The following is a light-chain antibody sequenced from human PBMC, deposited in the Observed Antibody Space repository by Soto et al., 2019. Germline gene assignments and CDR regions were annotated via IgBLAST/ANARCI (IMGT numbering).Light chain of an antibody. CDR3: SSYGRTSTRYV. V-gene: IGLV2-14*01. J-gene: IGLJ1*01. Sequence: QSALTQPASVSGSPGQSITISCTGPSRDVGGYHYVSWYQQHPGKAPKLMIYEVSNRPSGVSNRFSGSKSANTASLTISGLQAEDEADYFCSSYGRTSTRYVFGTGTKRTVL. CDR2: EVS. CDR1: SRDVGGYHY.